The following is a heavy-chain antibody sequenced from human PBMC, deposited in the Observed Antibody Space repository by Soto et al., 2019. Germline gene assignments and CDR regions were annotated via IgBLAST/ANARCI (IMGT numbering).Heavy chain of an antibody. CDR2: IIPILGIA. J-gene: IGHJ6*02. D-gene: IGHD3-22*01. Sequence: SVKVSCKASGGTFSSYTISWVRQAPGQGLEWMGRIIPILGIANYAQKFQGRVTITADKSTSTAYMELSSLRSEDTAVYYCARSYYDSSGYYRPGGYGMDVWGQGTTVTVSS. V-gene: IGHV1-69*02. CDR1: GGTFSSYT. CDR3: ARSYYDSSGYYRPGGYGMDV.